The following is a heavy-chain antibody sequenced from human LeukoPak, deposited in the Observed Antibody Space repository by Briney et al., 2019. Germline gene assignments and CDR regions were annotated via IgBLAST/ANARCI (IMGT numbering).Heavy chain of an antibody. CDR1: GFTFSSYS. V-gene: IGHV3-48*04. CDR2: ISSSRSII. CDR3: AKGGTPLTAKSTARLDY. D-gene: IGHD1-14*01. Sequence: GGSLRLSCAASGFTFSSYSMNWVRQAPGKGLEWVSYISSSRSIIYYADSVKGRFTISRDNAKNSLYLQMNSLRAEDTAVYYCAKGGTPLTAKSTARLDYWGQGTLVTVSS. J-gene: IGHJ4*02.